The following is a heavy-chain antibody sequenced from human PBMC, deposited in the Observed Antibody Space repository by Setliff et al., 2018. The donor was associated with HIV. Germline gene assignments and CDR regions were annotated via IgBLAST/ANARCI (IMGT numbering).Heavy chain of an antibody. V-gene: IGHV1-18*01. J-gene: IGHJ6*03. D-gene: IGHD2-2*01. CDR2: ISAYNGNT. CDR3: ARDGDRIVVVGVKVDYYYYMDV. CDR1: GYTFSNYG. Sequence: ASVKVSCKASGYTFSNYGINWVRQAPGQGLEWMGWISAYNGNTKYAQKFQGRVTMTTDTSTSTAYMELRSLRADDTAEYYCARDGDRIVVVGVKVDYYYYMDVWGKGTTVTVSS.